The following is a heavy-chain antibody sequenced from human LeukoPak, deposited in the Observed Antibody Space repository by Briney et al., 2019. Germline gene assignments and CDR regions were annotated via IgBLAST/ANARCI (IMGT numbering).Heavy chain of an antibody. J-gene: IGHJ4*02. V-gene: IGHV3-21*01. CDR3: ARGAKYYDILTGQWFWL. D-gene: IGHD3-9*01. CDR2: ISSSSSYI. CDR1: GFTFSSYG. Sequence: PGGSLRLSCGASGFTFSSYGMHWVRQAPGKGLEWVSSISSSSSYIYYADSVKGRFTISRDNAKNSLYLQMNSLRAEDTAVYYCARGAKYYDILTGQWFWLWGQGTLVTVSS.